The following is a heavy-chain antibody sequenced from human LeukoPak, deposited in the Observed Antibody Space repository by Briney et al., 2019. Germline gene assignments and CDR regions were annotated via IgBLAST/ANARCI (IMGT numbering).Heavy chain of an antibody. CDR3: AKGVNDFGGKRLDY. Sequence: PGGSLRLSCAASGFAFNYYNMDWVRQAPGKGLEWVAFISYDGSNKYSAVSVRGRFTIFRDNSKNTLYLQMNSLRADDTAVYYCAKGVNDFGGKRLDYWGQGTLVTVS. J-gene: IGHJ4*02. V-gene: IGHV3-30*18. CDR2: ISYDGSNK. D-gene: IGHD4-23*01. CDR1: GFAFNYYN.